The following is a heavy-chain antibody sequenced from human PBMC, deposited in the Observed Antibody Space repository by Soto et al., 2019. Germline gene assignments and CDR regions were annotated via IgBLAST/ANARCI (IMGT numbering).Heavy chain of an antibody. CDR3: ACYWYNEDSRNWYPSFDY. J-gene: IGHJ4*02. CDR1: GYTFTSYG. Sequence: ASVKVSCKASGYTFTSYGISWVRQAPGQGLEWMGWISAYNGNTNYAQKLQGRVTMTTDTSTSTAYMEMRSLRSDDTAVYYCACYWYNEDSRNWYPSFDYWGQGTMVTVSS. V-gene: IGHV1-18*01. D-gene: IGHD1-20*01. CDR2: ISAYNGNT.